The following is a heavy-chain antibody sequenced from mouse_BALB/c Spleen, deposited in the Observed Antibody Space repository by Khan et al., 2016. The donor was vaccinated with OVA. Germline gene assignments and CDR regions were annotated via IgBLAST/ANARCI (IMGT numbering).Heavy chain of an antibody. CDR3: ERGGGGGGMFDY. CDR2: IYPESGRS. Sequence: QMQLEESGPELVKPGASVKVSCKASGYTFTDYVISWVKQRTGQGLEWIGEIYPESGRSYYNEKFKGKATLTADKSSNTAYMQFNSLTSEDSAVFFGERGGGGGGMFDYWGQGTTLTVSS. CDR1: GYTFTDYV. V-gene: IGHV1-77*01. J-gene: IGHJ2*01.